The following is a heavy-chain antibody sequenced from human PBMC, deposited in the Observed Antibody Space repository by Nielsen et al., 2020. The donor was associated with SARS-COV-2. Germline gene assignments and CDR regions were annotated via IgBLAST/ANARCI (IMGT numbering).Heavy chain of an antibody. CDR3: ARLSVLRYFDWIYRDYYYGMDV. J-gene: IGHJ6*02. CDR1: GGSISSGGYY. V-gene: IGHV4-31*03. CDR2: IYYSGST. D-gene: IGHD3-9*01. Sequence: SETLSLTCTVSGGSISSGGYYWSWIRQHPGKGLEWIGYIYYSGSTYYNPSLKSRVTISVDTSKNQFSLKLSSVTAADTAVYYCARLSVLRYFDWIYRDYYYGMDVWGQGTTVTVSS.